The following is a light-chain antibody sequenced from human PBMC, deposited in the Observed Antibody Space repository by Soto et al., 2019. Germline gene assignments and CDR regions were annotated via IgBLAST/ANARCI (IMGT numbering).Light chain of an antibody. Sequence: QSVLTQPASVSGSPGQSITISCTGTSSDVGSYNLVSWYQQHPGKAPKVMIYEGSKRPSGVSNRFSGSKSGNTASLTISGLQAEDEADYYCCSYAGSSTLVFGGGTQLTVL. CDR1: SSDVGSYNL. V-gene: IGLV2-23*01. J-gene: IGLJ2*01. CDR2: EGS. CDR3: CSYAGSSTLV.